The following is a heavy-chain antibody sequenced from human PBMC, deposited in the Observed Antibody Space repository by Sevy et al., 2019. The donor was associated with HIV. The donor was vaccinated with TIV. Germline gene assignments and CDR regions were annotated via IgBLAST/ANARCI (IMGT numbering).Heavy chain of an antibody. D-gene: IGHD2-8*01. V-gene: IGHV3-23*01. Sequence: GGSLRLSCAASGFTFSKYSMSWVRQPPGKGLEWVSTLSFGCGEINYADSVKGRFTISRDNSKSSVYLQMNNLRPEDTAVYYWAGEGGTKPNDYWGQGTLVTVSS. CDR3: AGEGGTKPNDY. CDR2: LSFGCGEI. J-gene: IGHJ4*02. CDR1: GFTFSKYS.